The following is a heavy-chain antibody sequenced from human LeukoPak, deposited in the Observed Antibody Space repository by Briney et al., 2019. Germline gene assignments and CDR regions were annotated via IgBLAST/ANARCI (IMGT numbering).Heavy chain of an antibody. CDR3: ARNYYDSSGYYLPDFDY. CDR1: GYTFTSYG. J-gene: IGHJ4*02. D-gene: IGHD3-22*01. V-gene: IGHV1-18*01. CDR2: XXAYNGNT. Sequence: ASVKVSCKASGYTFTSYGISWVRQAPGQGLEWMXXXXAYNGNTNYAQKLQGRVTMTTDTSASTAYMELRSLRSDDTAVYYCARNYYDSSGYYLPDFDYWGQGTLVTVSS.